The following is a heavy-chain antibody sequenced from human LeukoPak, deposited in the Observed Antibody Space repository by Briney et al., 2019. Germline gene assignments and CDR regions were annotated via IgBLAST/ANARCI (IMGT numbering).Heavy chain of an antibody. Sequence: SETLSLTCTVSSGSISSYYWSWIRQPPGKGLEWIGYIYYSGSTNYNPSLKSRVTISVDTSKNQFSLKLSSVTAADTAVYYCARDIYCSSTSCYPDAFDIWGQGTMVTVSS. V-gene: IGHV4-59*12. J-gene: IGHJ3*02. D-gene: IGHD2-2*01. CDR1: SGSISSYY. CDR3: ARDIYCSSTSCYPDAFDI. CDR2: IYYSGST.